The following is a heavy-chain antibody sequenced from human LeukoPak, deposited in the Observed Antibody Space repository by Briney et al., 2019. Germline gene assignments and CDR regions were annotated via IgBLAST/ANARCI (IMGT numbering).Heavy chain of an antibody. V-gene: IGHV1-58*01. J-gene: IGHJ6*02. CDR2: IVVGSGNT. D-gene: IGHD4-17*01. Sequence: SVKVSCKASGFTFTSSAVQWVRQARGQRLEWIGWIVVGSGNTNYAQKFQERVTITRDMSTSTAYMELSSLRSEGTAVYYCAATPTVTTLALTPYYYYGMDVWGQGTTVTVSS. CDR1: GFTFTSSA. CDR3: AATPTVTTLALTPYYYYGMDV.